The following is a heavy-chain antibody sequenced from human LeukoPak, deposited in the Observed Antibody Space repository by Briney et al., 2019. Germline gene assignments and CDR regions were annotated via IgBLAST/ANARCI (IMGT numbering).Heavy chain of an antibody. V-gene: IGHV4-61*01. CDR3: ARGGKRVIDY. D-gene: IGHD3-16*01. CDR1: GYSISSGYY. Sequence: PSETLSLTCTVSGYSISSGYYWSWIRQPPGKVLEWIGYIYYSGSTNYNPSLKSRVTISVDTSKNQFSLKLSSVTAADTAVYYCARGGKRVIDYWGQGTLVTVSS. J-gene: IGHJ4*02. CDR2: IYYSGST.